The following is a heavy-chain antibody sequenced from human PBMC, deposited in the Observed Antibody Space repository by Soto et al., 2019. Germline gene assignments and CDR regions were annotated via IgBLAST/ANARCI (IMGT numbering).Heavy chain of an antibody. CDR1: GDSISSYY. J-gene: IGHJ6*03. CDR2: VYYSGIT. D-gene: IGHD4-17*01. CDR3: ARAYGDPHYAYYYFEV. Sequence: SETLSLTCTISGDSISSYYWTWIRQLPGKGLEWIGYVYYSGITNYNPSLRSRVSISVDRSKNQFSLKLSSVTAADTAIYYCARAYGDPHYAYYYFEVWGRGTTVTVSS. V-gene: IGHV4-59*01.